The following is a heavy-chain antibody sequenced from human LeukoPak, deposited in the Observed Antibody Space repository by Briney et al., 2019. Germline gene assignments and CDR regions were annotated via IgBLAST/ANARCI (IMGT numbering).Heavy chain of an antibody. Sequence: TSETLSLTCSVSGGSISSSSYYWGWIRQPPGKGLEWIGSIYYSGSTYYNPSLKSRVTISVDTSKNQFSLKLSSVTAADTAVYYCASMYSSDPFAYWGQGTLVTVSS. CDR2: IYYSGST. D-gene: IGHD6-19*01. CDR3: ASMYSSDPFAY. V-gene: IGHV4-39*07. CDR1: GGSISSSSYY. J-gene: IGHJ4*02.